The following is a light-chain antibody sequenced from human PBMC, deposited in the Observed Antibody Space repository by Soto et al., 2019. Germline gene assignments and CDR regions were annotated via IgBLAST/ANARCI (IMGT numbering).Light chain of an antibody. CDR1: SSDVGGYNY. Sequence: QSALTQPASVSGSPGQSITISCTGTSSDVGGYNYVSWYQQHPGKAPKLMIYDVSNRPSGVSNCFSGSKSGNTASLTISGLQAEDEADYFCSSYTSSSAPSAVFGGGTQLTVL. CDR2: DVS. J-gene: IGLJ7*01. CDR3: SSYTSSSAPSAV. V-gene: IGLV2-14*01.